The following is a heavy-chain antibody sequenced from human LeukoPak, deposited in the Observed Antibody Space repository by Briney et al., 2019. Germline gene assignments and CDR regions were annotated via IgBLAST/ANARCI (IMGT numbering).Heavy chain of an antibody. CDR3: ARDRGPPGVRIAVAGRRGSYFDY. V-gene: IGHV4-61*02. CDR1: GGSISSGSYY. Sequence: SETLSLTCTVSGGSISSGSYYWSWIRQPAGKGMEWIGRIYTSGSTSYNPSLKSRLTISVDTSKHQFSLKLSSVTAADTAVYYCARDRGPPGVRIAVAGRRGSYFDYWGQGTLVTVSS. D-gene: IGHD6-19*01. CDR2: IYTSGST. J-gene: IGHJ4*02.